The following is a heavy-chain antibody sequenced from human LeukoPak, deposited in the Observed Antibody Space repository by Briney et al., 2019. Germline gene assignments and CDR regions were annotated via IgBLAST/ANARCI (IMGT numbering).Heavy chain of an antibody. CDR2: ISGSGGST. J-gene: IGHJ6*03. D-gene: IGHD3-22*01. Sequence: GGSLRLSCAASGFTFSSYAMSWVRQAPGKGLEWVSAISGSGGSTYYADSVKGRFTISRDNSKNTLYPQMNSLRAEDTAVYYCAKDHYYDSSGYYHFYYYYMDVWGKGTTVTVSS. V-gene: IGHV3-23*01. CDR1: GFTFSSYA. CDR3: AKDHYYDSSGYYHFYYYYMDV.